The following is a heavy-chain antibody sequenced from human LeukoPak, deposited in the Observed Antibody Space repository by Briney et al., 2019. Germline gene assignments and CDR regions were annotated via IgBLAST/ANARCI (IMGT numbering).Heavy chain of an antibody. CDR2: IYSGGST. CDR3: AKDILAAGLFFDY. V-gene: IGHV3-53*03. CDR1: GFTFSSYS. D-gene: IGHD6-13*01. Sequence: GGSLRLSCAASGFTFSSYSMNWVRQAPGKGLEWVSVIYSGGSTYYADSVKGRFTISRDDAQNSLYLQMNSLRADDTAVYYCAKDILAAGLFFDYWGQGILVTVSS. J-gene: IGHJ4*02.